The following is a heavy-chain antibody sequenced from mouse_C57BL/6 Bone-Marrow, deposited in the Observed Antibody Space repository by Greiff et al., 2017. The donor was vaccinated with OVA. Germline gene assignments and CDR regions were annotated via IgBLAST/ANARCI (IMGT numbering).Heavy chain of an antibody. V-gene: IGHV1-54*01. CDR2: INPGSGGT. CDR3: ARRYYGKEDY. Sequence: QVQLKESGAELVRPGTSVKVSCKASGYAFTNYLIEWVKQRPGQGLEWIGVINPGSGGTNYNEKFKGKATLTADKSSSTAYMQLSSLTSEDSAVYFCARRYYGKEDYWGQGTSVTVSS. D-gene: IGHD2-1*01. CDR1: GYAFTNYL. J-gene: IGHJ4*01.